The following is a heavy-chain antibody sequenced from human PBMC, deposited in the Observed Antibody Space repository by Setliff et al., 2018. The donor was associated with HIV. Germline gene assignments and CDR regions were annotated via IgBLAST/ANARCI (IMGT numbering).Heavy chain of an antibody. CDR3: ASRPIDLVTTFYFRH. Sequence: ASVKVSCKTSGYTFISYGINWVRQAPGQGLEWMGLINPSGGRTSYAQKFQGRVTMTSDTATCKVYMELSSLRSEDTAVYFRASRPIDLVTTFYFRHWGQGTLVTVSS. CDR1: GYTFISYG. D-gene: IGHD5-12*01. J-gene: IGHJ1*01. CDR2: INPSGGRT. V-gene: IGHV1-46*01.